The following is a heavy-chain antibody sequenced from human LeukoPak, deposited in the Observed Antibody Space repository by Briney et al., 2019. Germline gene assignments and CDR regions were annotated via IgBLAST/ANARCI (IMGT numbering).Heavy chain of an antibody. D-gene: IGHD5-24*01. V-gene: IGHV3-48*03. CDR3: ARGGRGGYNWDY. CDR2: ISGSGSIV. J-gene: IGHJ4*02. Sequence: GGSLGLSCAASGFIFNTHEMNWVRQAPGKGLEWVSYISGSGSIVYYSDSVKGRFTISRDNAKNSLYLQMNSLTAEDTAVYYCARGGRGGYNWDYWGQGTLVTVSS. CDR1: GFIFNTHE.